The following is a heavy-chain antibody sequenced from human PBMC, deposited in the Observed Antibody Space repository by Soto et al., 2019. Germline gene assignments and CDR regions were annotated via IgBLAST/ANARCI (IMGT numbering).Heavy chain of an antibody. CDR1: VASINSYY. CDR2: IYYGGST. D-gene: IGHD6-19*01. V-gene: IGHV4-59*01. CDR3: ARDLWLVQSNWFDP. Sequence: SETLSLTCSVSVASINSYYWSWIRQPPGKGLEWIGYIYYGGSTNYNPSLKSRLTISGDTSKNQVSLKLSSVTAADTAVYYCARDLWLVQSNWFDPWGQGTLVTVSS. J-gene: IGHJ5*02.